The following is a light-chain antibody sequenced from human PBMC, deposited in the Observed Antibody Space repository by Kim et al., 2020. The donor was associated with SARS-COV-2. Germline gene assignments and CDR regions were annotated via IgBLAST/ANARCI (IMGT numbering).Light chain of an antibody. CDR2: GKN. Sequence: ALGQTVRITCQGDSLRNYYATWYQQRPGQAPVLVLYGKNNRPSGIPDRFSGSGSGNTASLTITGAQAEDEADYYCNSRDSSGDHVVFGGGTQLTVL. CDR1: SLRNYY. V-gene: IGLV3-19*01. CDR3: NSRDSSGDHVV. J-gene: IGLJ3*02.